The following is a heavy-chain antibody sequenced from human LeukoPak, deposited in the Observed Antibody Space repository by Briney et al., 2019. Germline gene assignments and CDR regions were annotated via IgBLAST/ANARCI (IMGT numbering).Heavy chain of an antibody. CDR3: ARDMDV. CDR1: GGSISSGGYY. J-gene: IGHJ6*03. V-gene: IGHV4-61*02. Sequence: SETLSLTCTISGGSISSGGYYWSWIRQPAGKGLEWIGRIYTSGSTNYNPSLKSRVTISVDTSKNQFSLKLSSVTAADTAVYYCARDMDVWGKGTTVTVSS. CDR2: IYTSGST.